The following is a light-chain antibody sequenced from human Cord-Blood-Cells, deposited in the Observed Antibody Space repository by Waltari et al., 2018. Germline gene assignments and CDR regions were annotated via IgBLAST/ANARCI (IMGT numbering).Light chain of an antibody. V-gene: IGKV3-15*01. J-gene: IGKJ5*01. CDR3: QQYNNWPPIT. Sequence: EIVMTQSPATLSVPPGERATLSCRASQSVSSNLAWYQQKPGQAPRLLIYGAATRATGIPARFRGSGSGTEVTLTISSLQSEDVAVYYCQQYNNWPPITFGQGTRLEIK. CDR2: GAA. CDR1: QSVSSN.